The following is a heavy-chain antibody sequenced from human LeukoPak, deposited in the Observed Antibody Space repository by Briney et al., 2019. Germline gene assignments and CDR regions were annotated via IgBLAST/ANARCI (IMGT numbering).Heavy chain of an antibody. Sequence: GGSLRLSCAASGFTFSNYAMSWVRQAPGKGLEWVSSISASGENTYYADSVKGRFTISRDNSKNTLYLQMNSLRAEDTAVYYCATRLEWLLYPFYYFDYWGQGTLVTVSS. CDR2: ISASGENT. J-gene: IGHJ4*02. CDR1: GFTFSNYA. V-gene: IGHV3-23*01. D-gene: IGHD3-3*01. CDR3: ATRLEWLLYPFYYFDY.